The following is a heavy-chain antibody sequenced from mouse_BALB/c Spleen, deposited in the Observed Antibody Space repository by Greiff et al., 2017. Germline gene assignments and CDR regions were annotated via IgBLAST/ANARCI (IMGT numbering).Heavy chain of an antibody. J-gene: IGHJ3*01. V-gene: IGHV1-9*01. CDR1: GYTFSSYW. D-gene: IGHD2-4*01. CDR3: ARPLYDYDAGFAY. CDR2: ILPGSGST. Sequence: QVQLQQSGAELMKPGASVKISCKATGYTFSSYWIEWVKQRPGHGLEWIGEILPGSGSTNYNEKFKGKATFTADTSSNTAYMQLSSLTSEDSAVYYCARPLYDYDAGFAYWCQGTLVTVSA.